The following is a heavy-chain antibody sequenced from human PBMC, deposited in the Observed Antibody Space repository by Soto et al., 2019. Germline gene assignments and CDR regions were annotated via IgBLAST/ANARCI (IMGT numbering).Heavy chain of an antibody. J-gene: IGHJ6*02. D-gene: IGHD3-10*01. CDR2: FDPEDGET. CDR1: GYTLTELS. Sequence: GASVKVSCKVSGYTLTELSMHWVRQAPGKGLEWMGGFDPEDGETIYAQKFQGRVTMTEDTSTDTAYMELSSLRSEDTAVYYCATRTRLWFGALSWSGMDVWGQGTTVTVSS. V-gene: IGHV1-24*01. CDR3: ATRTRLWFGALSWSGMDV.